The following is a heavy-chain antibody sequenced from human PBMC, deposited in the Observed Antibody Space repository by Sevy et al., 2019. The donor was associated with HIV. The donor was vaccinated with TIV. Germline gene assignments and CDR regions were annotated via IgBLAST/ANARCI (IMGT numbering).Heavy chain of an antibody. V-gene: IGHV3-7*01. CDR1: RFTFNSYW. CDR2: IRQDGNEK. J-gene: IGHJ4*02. D-gene: IGHD6-19*01. Sequence: GGSLRLSCAATRFTFNSYWMSWVRQAPGKGLEWVANIRQDGNEKYYVDSVKGRFPISRDNAKNSLYLQMNSLRAEDTAMYFCARGLHSSGWYSTPRVYHFDYWGQGTLVTVSS. CDR3: ARGLHSSGWYSTPRVYHFDY.